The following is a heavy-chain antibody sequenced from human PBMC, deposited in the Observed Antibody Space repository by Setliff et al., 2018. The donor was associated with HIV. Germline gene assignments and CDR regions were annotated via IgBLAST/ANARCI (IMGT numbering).Heavy chain of an antibody. CDR3: ARVGDYYDSGAQAFDI. J-gene: IGHJ3*02. V-gene: IGHV3-33*01. D-gene: IGHD3-22*01. CDR2: IWYDASKK. CDR1: GFTFNSYG. Sequence: GGSLRLSCAASGFTFNSYGIHWVRQAPGKGLEWVALIWYDASKKEYSDSVKGRFNILRDDSKKTAYLQMNSLRDEDTAVYYCARVGDYYDSGAQAFDIWGQGTMVTVSS.